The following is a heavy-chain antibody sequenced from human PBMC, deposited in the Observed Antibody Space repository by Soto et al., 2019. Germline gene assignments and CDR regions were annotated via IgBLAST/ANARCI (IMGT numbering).Heavy chain of an antibody. J-gene: IGHJ5*02. Sequence: QVQLVESGGGVVQPGRSLRLSCTAFGFTFSNYGIHWVRQAPGKGLEWVAVIWPDGNNKYYPDSVKGRFTISRDNSKNTLSLQMNSLRAEDTAVYYCARAGIVATTQLGWFDPWGQGTLVTVSS. CDR1: GFTFSNYG. CDR3: ARAGIVATTQLGWFDP. D-gene: IGHD1-26*01. CDR2: IWPDGNNK. V-gene: IGHV3-33*01.